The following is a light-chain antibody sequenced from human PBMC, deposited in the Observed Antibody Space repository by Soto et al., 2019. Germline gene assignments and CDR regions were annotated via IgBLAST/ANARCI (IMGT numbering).Light chain of an antibody. V-gene: IGLV2-14*01. Sequence: QSVLTQPASVSGSPGQSITISCTGTSSDVGGYIYVSWYQQHPGKAPKLMIYQVNNRPSGVSNRFSGSMSGNTASLTISALQAEDEADYYCSSYTSGTTPLVFGTGTRSPS. CDR2: QVN. CDR3: SSYTSGTTPLV. CDR1: SSDVGGYIY. J-gene: IGLJ1*01.